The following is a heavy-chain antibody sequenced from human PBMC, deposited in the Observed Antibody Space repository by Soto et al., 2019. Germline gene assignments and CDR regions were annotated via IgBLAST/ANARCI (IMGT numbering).Heavy chain of an antibody. CDR1: RGRFSSCS. CDR3: ARDGGHHYYDSSGYSGFDY. J-gene: IGHJ4*02. CDR2: IIPTFGTA. D-gene: IGHD3-22*01. Sequence: EFSVKVDSEAPRGRFSSCSSCWVRHATGQGLEWMGGIIPTFGTANYAQKFQGRVTITADKSTSTAYMELSSLRSEDTAVYYCARDGGHHYYDSSGYSGFDYWGQGTLVTVSS. V-gene: IGHV1-69*06.